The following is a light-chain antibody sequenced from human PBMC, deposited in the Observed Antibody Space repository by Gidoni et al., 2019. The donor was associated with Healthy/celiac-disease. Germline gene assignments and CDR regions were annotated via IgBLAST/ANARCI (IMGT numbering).Light chain of an antibody. Sequence: QSALTQPASVSGSPGQSITISCTGTSSDVGGYNYVSWYQQLPGKAPKLMIYDVSNRPSGVSNRFSGSKSGNTASLTISGPQAEDEADYYCSSYTSSSTPYVFGTGTKVTVL. CDR2: DVS. J-gene: IGLJ1*01. CDR3: SSYTSSSTPYV. V-gene: IGLV2-14*01. CDR1: SSDVGGYNY.